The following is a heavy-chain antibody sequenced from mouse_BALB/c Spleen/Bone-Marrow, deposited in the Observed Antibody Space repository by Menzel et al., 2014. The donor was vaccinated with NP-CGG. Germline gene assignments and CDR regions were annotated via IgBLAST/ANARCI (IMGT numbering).Heavy chain of an antibody. Sequence: VQLQQSGPELVKPGASVKMSCKASGYTFTSCYIHWVKQSPGQGLEWIGWIYSGDGSTEYNEKFKGKTTLTADKSSSTAYMLLSSLTSEDSAIYFCARPDGNYESYFDYWGQGTTLTVSS. V-gene: IGHV1S56*01. J-gene: IGHJ2*01. CDR3: ARPDGNYESYFDY. D-gene: IGHD2-1*01. CDR2: IYSGDGST. CDR1: GYTFTSCY.